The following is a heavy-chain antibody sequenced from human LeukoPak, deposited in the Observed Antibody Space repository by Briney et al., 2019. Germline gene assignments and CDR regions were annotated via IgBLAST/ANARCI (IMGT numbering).Heavy chain of an antibody. J-gene: IGHJ4*02. V-gene: IGHV3-23*01. Sequence: AGGSLRLSCAASGFTFSSYAMSWVRQAPGKGLEWVSAISGSGGSTYYADSVKGRFTISRDNSKNTLYLQMNSLRAEDTAVYYCAKGRSIAAAGTRTQLFDYWGQGTPVTVSS. CDR1: GFTFSSYA. D-gene: IGHD6-13*01. CDR3: AKGRSIAAAGTRTQLFDY. CDR2: ISGSGGST.